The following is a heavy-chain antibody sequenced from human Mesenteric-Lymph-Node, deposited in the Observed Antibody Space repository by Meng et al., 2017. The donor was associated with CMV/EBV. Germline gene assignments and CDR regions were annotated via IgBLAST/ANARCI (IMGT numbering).Heavy chain of an antibody. V-gene: IGHV3-23*01. CDR3: AAKLHGDYAIEY. Sequence: GESLKISCAASGFTCNNYDMNWVRQAPGKGLEWVSVIGSGGTAYHGDSVKGRFTISRDNSKKTVYLQMNSLGAEDTAVYYCAAKLHGDYAIEYWGQGSLVTVSS. CDR2: IGSGGTA. CDR1: GFTCNNYD. D-gene: IGHD4-17*01. J-gene: IGHJ4*01.